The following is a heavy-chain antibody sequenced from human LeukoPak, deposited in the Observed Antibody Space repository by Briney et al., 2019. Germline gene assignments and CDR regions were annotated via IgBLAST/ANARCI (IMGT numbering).Heavy chain of an antibody. V-gene: IGHV3-7*01. CDR2: INQDGSEK. CDR1: GFMFRSYW. Sequence: PGGSLRLSCEASGFMFRSYWMDWVHQAPGRGLEWVANINQDGSEKYFVDSVKGRFTISRDNAKNSLYLQMNSLRAEDTAVYYCSRALEVWGKGTTVTVSS. CDR3: SRALEV. J-gene: IGHJ6*04.